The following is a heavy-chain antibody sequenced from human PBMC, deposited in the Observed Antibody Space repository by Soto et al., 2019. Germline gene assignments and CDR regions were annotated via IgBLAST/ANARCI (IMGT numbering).Heavy chain of an antibody. J-gene: IGHJ5*02. CDR3: ARLAAAGTWWFDP. D-gene: IGHD6-13*01. CDR1: GGSISSSSYY. CDR2: IYYSGST. Sequence: PSETLSLTCTVSGGSISSSSYYWGWIRQPPGKGLEWIGSIYYSGSTYYNPSLKSRVTISVDTSKNQFSLKLSSVTAADTAVYYCARLAAAGTWWFDPWGQGTLVT. V-gene: IGHV4-39*01.